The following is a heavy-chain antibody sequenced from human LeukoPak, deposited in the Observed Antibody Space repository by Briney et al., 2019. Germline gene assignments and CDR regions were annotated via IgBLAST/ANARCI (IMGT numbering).Heavy chain of an antibody. D-gene: IGHD6-13*01. CDR2: INHSGST. CDR3: ARGVGRPAAGIHFDY. Sequence: PSETLSLTYAVYGGSFSGYYWSWIRQPPGKGLEWIGEINHSGSTNYNPSLKSRVTISVDTSKNQFSLKLSSVTAADTAVYYCARGVGRPAAGIHFDYWGQGTLVTVSS. J-gene: IGHJ4*02. CDR1: GGSFSGYY. V-gene: IGHV4-34*01.